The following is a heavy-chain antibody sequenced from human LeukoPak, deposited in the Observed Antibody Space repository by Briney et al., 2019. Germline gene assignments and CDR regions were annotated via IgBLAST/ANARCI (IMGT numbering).Heavy chain of an antibody. CDR3: AREGLNEPAKYSSGWLHLDY. Sequence: SQTLSLTCTVSGGSISSGSYYWSWIRQPAGNGLEWIGRIYSSGSTTYNPSLKSRVTMSVDTSKNQFSLRLSSVTAADTAVYYCAREGLNEPAKYSSGWLHLDYWGQGTLVTVSS. D-gene: IGHD6-19*01. V-gene: IGHV4-61*02. J-gene: IGHJ4*02. CDR2: IYSSGST. CDR1: GGSISSGSYY.